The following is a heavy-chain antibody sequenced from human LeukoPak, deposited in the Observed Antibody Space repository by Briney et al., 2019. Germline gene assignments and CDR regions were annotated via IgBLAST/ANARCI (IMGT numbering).Heavy chain of an antibody. J-gene: IGHJ4*02. CDR3: TSDIVVEPAAIAPGG. V-gene: IGHV3-73*01. Sequence: GGSLRLSCAASGFTFSGSAMHWVRQASGKGLEWVGRIRSKANSYATAYAASVKGRFTISRDDSKNTAYLQMNSLKTEDTAVYYCTSDIVVEPAAIAPGGWGQGTLVTVSS. CDR1: GFTFSGSA. CDR2: IRSKANSYAT. D-gene: IGHD2-2*01.